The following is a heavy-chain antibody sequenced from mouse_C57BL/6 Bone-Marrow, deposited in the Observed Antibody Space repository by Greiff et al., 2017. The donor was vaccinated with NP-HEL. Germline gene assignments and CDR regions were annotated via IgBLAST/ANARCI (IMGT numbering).Heavy chain of an antibody. CDR1: GFSLTSYG. J-gene: IGHJ3*01. CDR3: AKDGGFAY. Sequence: VKLVESGPGLVAPSQSLSISCTVSGFSLTSYGVSWVRQPPGKGLEWLGVIWGDGSTNYHSALISRLGISKDYTKSQVFSKLNSAQTYDTATYYCAKDGGFAYWGQGTLVTVSA. D-gene: IGHD2-3*01. V-gene: IGHV2-3*01. CDR2: IWGDGST.